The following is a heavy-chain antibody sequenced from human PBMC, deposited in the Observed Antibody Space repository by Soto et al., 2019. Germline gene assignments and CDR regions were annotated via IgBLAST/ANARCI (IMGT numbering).Heavy chain of an antibody. V-gene: IGHV3-7*04. Sequence: GGSLRLSCAASGFTFSSHWMTWVRQAPGKGLEWVAYMKEDGSEIYYVDSVKGRFTISRDNAKNSLYLQMSSLRVEDTAVYYCARGVYSFDYWGPGTLVTVSS. D-gene: IGHD6-6*01. CDR1: GFTFSSHW. CDR3: ARGVYSFDY. J-gene: IGHJ4*02. CDR2: MKEDGSEI.